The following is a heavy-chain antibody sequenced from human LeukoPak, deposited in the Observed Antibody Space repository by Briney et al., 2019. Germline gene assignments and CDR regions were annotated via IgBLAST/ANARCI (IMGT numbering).Heavy chain of an antibody. CDR2: ITNYGDGT. J-gene: IGHJ4*02. V-gene: IGHV3-64D*06. CDR1: GFIFTDYT. D-gene: IGHD5-24*01. Sequence: GGSLRLSCSASGFIFTDYTIHWVRQAPGKGLEYVSAITNYGDGTYYADSVKGRFTISRDNSKNTVWLQMGSLRPEDTAVYYCVKDTRDTRDDYWGQGTLVTVSS. CDR3: VKDTRDTRDDY.